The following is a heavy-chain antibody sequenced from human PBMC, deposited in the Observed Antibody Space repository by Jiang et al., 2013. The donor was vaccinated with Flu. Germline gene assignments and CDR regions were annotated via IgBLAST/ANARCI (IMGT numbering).Heavy chain of an antibody. J-gene: IGHJ4*02. CDR1: GYTFTSYY. V-gene: IGHV1-46*01. Sequence: EVKKPGASVKVSCKASGYTFTSYYMHWVRQAPGQGLEWMGIINPSGGSTSYAQKFQGRVTMTRDTSTSTVYMELSSLRSEDTAVYYCASLGMETWAFDYWGQGTLVTVSS. D-gene: IGHD6-13*01. CDR3: ASLGMETWAFDY. CDR2: INPSGGST.